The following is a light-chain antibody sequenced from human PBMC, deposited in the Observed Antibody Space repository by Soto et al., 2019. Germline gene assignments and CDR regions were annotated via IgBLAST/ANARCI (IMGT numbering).Light chain of an antibody. V-gene: IGLV2-8*01. CDR1: SSDVGGNNY. CDR2: EVS. CDR3: SSYAGSNYYVV. Sequence: QSALTQPPSASGSPGQSVTISCTGTSSDVGGNNYVSWYQQHPGKAPKLMIYEVSKRPSGVPDRFSGSKSGNTASLTVSGLEAEDEADYYCSSYAGSNYYVVFGGGTKLTVL. J-gene: IGLJ2*01.